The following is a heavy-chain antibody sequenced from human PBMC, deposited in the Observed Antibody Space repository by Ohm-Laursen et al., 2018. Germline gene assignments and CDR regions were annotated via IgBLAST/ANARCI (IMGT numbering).Heavy chain of an antibody. Sequence: SETLSLTCTVSDGFISSVSYYWGWIRQHPGKGLEWIGYIYYSGSTYYNPSLKSRVTISVDTSKNQFSLKLSSVTAADTAVYYCAREGIELPPDAFDIWGQGTMVTVPS. CDR3: AREGIELPPDAFDI. J-gene: IGHJ3*02. CDR2: IYYSGST. D-gene: IGHD2-15*01. CDR1: DGFISSVSYY. V-gene: IGHV4-31*03.